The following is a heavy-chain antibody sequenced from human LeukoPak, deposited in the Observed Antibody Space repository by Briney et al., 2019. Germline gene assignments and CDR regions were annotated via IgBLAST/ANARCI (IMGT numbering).Heavy chain of an antibody. Sequence: SETLSLTCSVSGYSFSYGYFWAWIRQPPGKGLEWIGSVYHSGSTHYTPSFKSRVTISLDTSKNHFSLKLTSVTAADTAVYFCASLTQDGYHFEWWGRGTLVTVSS. CDR1: GYSFSYGYF. J-gene: IGHJ4*02. CDR3: ASLTQDGYHFEW. D-gene: IGHD6-13*01. V-gene: IGHV4-38-2*02. CDR2: VYHSGST.